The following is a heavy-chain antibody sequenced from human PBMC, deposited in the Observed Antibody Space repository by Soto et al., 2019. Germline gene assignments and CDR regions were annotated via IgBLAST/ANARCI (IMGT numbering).Heavy chain of an antibody. J-gene: IGHJ4*02. Sequence: GGSLRLSCAASGFTFSSYAMHWVRQAPGKGLEWVAVISYDGSNKYYADSVKGRFTISRDNSKNTLYLQMNSLRAEDTAVYYCARAPIAAEIAFDYWGQGTLVT. CDR1: GFTFSSYA. CDR2: ISYDGSNK. V-gene: IGHV3-30-3*01. CDR3: ARAPIAAEIAFDY. D-gene: IGHD6-25*01.